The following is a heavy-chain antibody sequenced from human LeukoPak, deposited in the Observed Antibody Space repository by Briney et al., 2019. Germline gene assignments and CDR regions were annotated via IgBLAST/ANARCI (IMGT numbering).Heavy chain of an antibody. Sequence: GGSLRLSCAASGFTFSSYWMHWVRQAPGKGLVWVSRINSDGSSTSYADSVKGRFTISRDNAKNTPYLQMNSLRAEDTAVYYCARDGYSSSWYPIQHWGQGTLVTVSS. CDR2: INSDGSST. D-gene: IGHD6-13*01. V-gene: IGHV3-74*01. CDR1: GFTFSSYW. CDR3: ARDGYSSSWYPIQH. J-gene: IGHJ1*01.